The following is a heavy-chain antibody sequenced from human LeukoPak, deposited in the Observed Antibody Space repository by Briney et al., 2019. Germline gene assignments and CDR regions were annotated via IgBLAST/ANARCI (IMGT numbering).Heavy chain of an antibody. V-gene: IGHV4-38-2*02. Sequence: PSETLSLTCDVSAYSISSGHFWGWIRQPPGKGLEWMGSISHIGGAYYNPSLKSRVTISVDTSSNQFSLKLGSVTAAGTAVYYCVREGSGSYFSWFDPWGQGTLVTVSS. J-gene: IGHJ5*02. CDR3: VREGSGSYFSWFDP. CDR1: AYSISSGHF. D-gene: IGHD3-10*01. CDR2: ISHIGGA.